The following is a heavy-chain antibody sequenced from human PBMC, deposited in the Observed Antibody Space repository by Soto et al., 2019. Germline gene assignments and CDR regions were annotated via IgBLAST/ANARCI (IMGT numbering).Heavy chain of an antibody. Sequence: HLAQSGPEVKRPGASVKISCKASGFIFTDWFMHWVRQAPGQGPEWMGIINTSGGSSIYSQKFQDRVTMTRDTSTSTLYVELSSLTSADTAVYYRAKEGAIPGEVDAWGQGTLVTVSS. V-gene: IGHV1-46*01. CDR1: GFIFTDWF. J-gene: IGHJ1*01. D-gene: IGHD2-21*01. CDR2: INTSGGSS. CDR3: AKEGAIPGEVDA.